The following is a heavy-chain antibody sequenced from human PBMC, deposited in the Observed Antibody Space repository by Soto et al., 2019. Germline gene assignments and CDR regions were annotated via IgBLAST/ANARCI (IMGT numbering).Heavy chain of an antibody. D-gene: IGHD3-10*01. Sequence: ETLSLTCAVYGGSLSGYYWSWIRQPPGKGLEWIGEINHSGSTNYNPSLKSRVTISVDTSKNQFSLKLSSVTAADTAVYYCASGGTYYYGSGSWFDPWGQGTLVTVSS. CDR1: GGSLSGYY. CDR2: INHSGST. V-gene: IGHV4-34*01. J-gene: IGHJ5*02. CDR3: ASGGTYYYGSGSWFDP.